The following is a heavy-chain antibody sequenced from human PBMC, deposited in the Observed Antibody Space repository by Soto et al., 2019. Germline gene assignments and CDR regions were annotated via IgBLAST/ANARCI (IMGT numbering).Heavy chain of an antibody. CDR2: INPNSGGT. CDR3: ARGDYSNYWYGMDV. J-gene: IGHJ6*02. V-gene: IGHV1-2*04. Sequence: ASVKVSCKASGYTFTGYYMHWARQAPGQGLEWMGWINPNSGGTNYAQKFQGWVTMTRDTSISTAYMELSRLGSDDTAVYYCARGDYSNYWYGMDVWGQGTTVTVSS. CDR1: GYTFTGYY. D-gene: IGHD4-4*01.